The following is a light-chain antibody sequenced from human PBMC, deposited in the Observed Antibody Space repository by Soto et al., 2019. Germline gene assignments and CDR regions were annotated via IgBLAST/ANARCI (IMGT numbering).Light chain of an antibody. CDR3: FSYTANDKWG. CDR2: AVR. Sequence: QSALTQPHSVSGSPGQSVTISCTGTNSDVGRYNSVSWYQQLPGKAPKIIISAVRQRPSGVPDRFSGSKSGNTASLTISGLQADDEAAYFCFSYTANDKWGFGGGTKVTV. J-gene: IGLJ3*02. CDR1: NSDVGRYNS. V-gene: IGLV2-11*01.